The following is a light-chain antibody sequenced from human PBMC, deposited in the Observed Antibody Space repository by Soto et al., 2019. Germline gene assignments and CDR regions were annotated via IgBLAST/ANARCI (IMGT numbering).Light chain of an antibody. J-gene: IGKJ3*01. CDR2: GAS. CDR3: QQYGSSPFT. Sequence: EIVLTQSPGTLSLSPGERATLSCRASQSVSSSYLAWYQQKPGQAHRLLIYGASSRATGIPDRFSGSGSGTDFTLTIRRMETEDFAVYYCQQYGSSPFTFGPGTKVDIK. CDR1: QSVSSSY. V-gene: IGKV3-20*01.